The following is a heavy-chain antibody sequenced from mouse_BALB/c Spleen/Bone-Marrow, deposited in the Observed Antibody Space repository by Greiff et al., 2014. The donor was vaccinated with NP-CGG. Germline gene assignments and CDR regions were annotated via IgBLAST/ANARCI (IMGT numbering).Heavy chain of an antibody. V-gene: IGHV14-3*02. Sequence: VQLKESGAELVKPGASAKLSCTASGFNIKDTYMHWVKEGPEQGLEWIGRIDPANGNTKYDPKFQGKATITADTSSNTAYLQLSSLTSEDTAVYYCARNYGYGKSFAYWGQGTLVTVSA. CDR2: IDPANGNT. J-gene: IGHJ3*01. D-gene: IGHD2-2*01. CDR1: GFNIKDTY. CDR3: ARNYGYGKSFAY.